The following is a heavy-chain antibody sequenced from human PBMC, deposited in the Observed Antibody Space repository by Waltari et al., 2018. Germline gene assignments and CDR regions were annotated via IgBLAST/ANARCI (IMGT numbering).Heavy chain of an antibody. Sequence: EVQLVESGGGLVQPGGSLRLSCAASGFTFSSYSMNWVRQAPGKGLEWVSYISSSSSTIYYADSVKGRFTSSRDNAKNSLYLQMNSLRAEDTAVYYCASSPQLPGVYSPHYSNYVSYWGQGTLVTVSS. J-gene: IGHJ4*02. V-gene: IGHV3-48*04. CDR2: ISSSSSTI. D-gene: IGHD4-4*01. CDR1: GFTFSSYS. CDR3: ASSPQLPGVYSPHYSNYVSY.